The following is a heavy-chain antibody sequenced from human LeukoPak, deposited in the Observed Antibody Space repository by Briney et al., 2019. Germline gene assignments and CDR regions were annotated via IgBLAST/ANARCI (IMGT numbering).Heavy chain of an antibody. CDR1: GGSISSGDYY. CDR3: AREGTYDFWSGYSTPGSFDY. J-gene: IGHJ4*02. CDR2: IYYSGST. V-gene: IGHV4-30-4*01. D-gene: IGHD3-3*01. Sequence: NPSQTLSLTCTVSGGSISSGDYYWSWIRQPPGKGLEWIGYIYYSGSTYYNPSLKSRVTISVDTSKNQFSLKLSSVTAADTAVYYCAREGTYDFWSGYSTPGSFDYWGQGTLVTVSS.